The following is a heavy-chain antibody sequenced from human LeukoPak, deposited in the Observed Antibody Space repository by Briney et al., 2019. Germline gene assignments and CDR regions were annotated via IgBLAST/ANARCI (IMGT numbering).Heavy chain of an antibody. Sequence: GESLKISCQTSGYDFSTKWIGWVRQMPVKGLEWMGIIYPLESITKYSPAFQGHVTLTADTSINTAFLQWTSLKASDTAIYYCARLAPDYADYWFDPWGQGTLVTVSS. V-gene: IGHV5-51*01. J-gene: IGHJ5*02. CDR2: IYPLESIT. D-gene: IGHD4-17*01. CDR3: ARLAPDYADYWFDP. CDR1: GYDFSTKW.